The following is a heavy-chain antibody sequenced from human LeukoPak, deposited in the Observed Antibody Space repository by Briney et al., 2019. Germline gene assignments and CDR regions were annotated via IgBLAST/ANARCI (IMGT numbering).Heavy chain of an antibody. Sequence: SVKVSCKASGYTFTNYAISWVRQAPGQGLEWMGGIIPIFGTANYAQKFQGRVTITADESTSTAYMELSSLRSEDTAVYYCARDCSSTSCWFDPWGQGTLVTVSS. CDR1: GYTFTNYA. J-gene: IGHJ5*02. V-gene: IGHV1-69*13. CDR2: IIPIFGTA. CDR3: ARDCSSTSCWFDP. D-gene: IGHD2-2*01.